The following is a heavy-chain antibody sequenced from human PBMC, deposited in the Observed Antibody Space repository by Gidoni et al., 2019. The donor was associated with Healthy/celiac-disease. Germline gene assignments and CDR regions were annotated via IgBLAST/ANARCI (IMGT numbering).Heavy chain of an antibody. D-gene: IGHD3-16*02. CDR3: AAPTPLGGIDLDY. V-gene: IGHV3-23*01. Sequence: EVQLLESGGGVVQPGGSLRLACAAAGYNCTSYAMSWVRQAPGKGLEWVSSISGSVGSTYYSDSVNGRFSSSRDNSKNTLYLQMNSLRAADTAVYYCAAPTPLGGIDLDYWGQGTLVTVSS. J-gene: IGHJ4*02. CDR2: ISGSVGST. CDR1: GYNCTSYA.